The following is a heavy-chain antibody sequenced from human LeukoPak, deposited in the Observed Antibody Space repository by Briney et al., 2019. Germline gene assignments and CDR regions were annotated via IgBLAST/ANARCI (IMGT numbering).Heavy chain of an antibody. CDR2: INPSGGST. CDR1: GYTFTSYY. CDR3: ARDSPQDSSSWYGFDP. D-gene: IGHD6-13*01. Sequence: ASVKVSCKASGYTFTSYYMHWVRQAPGQGLEWMGIINPSGGSTSYAQKFQGRVTMTRDTSTSTVYVELSSLRSEDTAVYYCARDSPQDSSSWYGFDPWGQGTLVTVSS. V-gene: IGHV1-46*01. J-gene: IGHJ5*02.